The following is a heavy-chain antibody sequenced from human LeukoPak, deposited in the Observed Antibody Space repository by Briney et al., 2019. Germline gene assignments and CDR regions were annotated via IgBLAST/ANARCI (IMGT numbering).Heavy chain of an antibody. D-gene: IGHD2-2*01. CDR1: GGSFSGYY. CDR2: INHSGST. J-gene: IGHJ6*03. V-gene: IGHV4-34*01. CDR3: ARGPQYCSSTSCYRGNYYYMDV. Sequence: SETLSLTCAVYGGSFSGYYWSWIRQPPGKGLEWIGEINHSGSTNYNPSLKSRVTISVDTSKIQFSLKLSSVTAADTAVYYCARGPQYCSSTSCYRGNYYYMDVWGKGTTVTVSS.